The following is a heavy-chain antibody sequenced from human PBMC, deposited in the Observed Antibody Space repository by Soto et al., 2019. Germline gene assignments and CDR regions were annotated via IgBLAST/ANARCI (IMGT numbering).Heavy chain of an antibody. Sequence: EVQLVESGGGLVQPGGSLRLSCAASGFTFSDFWIHWVRQTPGKGLEWVSRTKSGGSSTDFADSVKGRFTISRDNAKNTLYLQINSLRVEDTAVYYCARDRVGVFDASDIWGQGTMVTVSS. CDR3: ARDRVGVFDASDI. D-gene: IGHD1-26*01. CDR2: TKSGGSST. CDR1: GFTFSDFW. J-gene: IGHJ3*02. V-gene: IGHV3-74*01.